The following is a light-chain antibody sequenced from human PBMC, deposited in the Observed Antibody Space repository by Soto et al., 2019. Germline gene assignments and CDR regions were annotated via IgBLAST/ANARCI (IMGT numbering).Light chain of an antibody. CDR3: SSYTKKDTLL. CDR2: DVT. Sequence: QSALTQPASVSGSPGQSITISCTGTSSDVGGYDHVSWYQQHPGKAPKLIIYDVTVRPSGISARFSGSKSDNTASLAVSGLQPEDEADYYCSSYTKKDTLLFGGGTQLTVL. J-gene: IGLJ3*02. V-gene: IGLV2-14*03. CDR1: SSDVGGYDH.